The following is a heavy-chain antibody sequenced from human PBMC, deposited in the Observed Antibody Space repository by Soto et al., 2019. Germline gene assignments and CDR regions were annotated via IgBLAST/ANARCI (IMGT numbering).Heavy chain of an antibody. CDR3: ARDAVAGYFDY. CDR2: IYIGGST. Sequence: GGSLRLSCAASGFTVSGNYMSWVRQAPGKGLEWVSVIYIGGSTYYADSVKGRFTISRDNSKNTLYLQMNSLRAEDTAVYYCARDAVAGYFDYWGQGTLVTVSS. V-gene: IGHV3-53*01. D-gene: IGHD6-19*01. CDR1: GFTVSGNY. J-gene: IGHJ4*02.